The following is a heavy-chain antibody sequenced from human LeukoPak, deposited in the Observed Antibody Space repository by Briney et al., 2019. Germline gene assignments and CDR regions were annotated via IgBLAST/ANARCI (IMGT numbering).Heavy chain of an antibody. CDR3: ARDTLLYSSSWWGAFDY. CDR1: GFDFSSYA. V-gene: IGHV3-30-3*01. Sequence: GGSLRLSCVASGFDFSSYAMTWVRQAPGKGLEWVAVISYDGSNKYYADSVKGRFTISRDNSKNTLYLQMNSLRAEDTAVYYCARDTLLYSSSWWGAFDYWGQGTLVTVSS. J-gene: IGHJ4*02. CDR2: ISYDGSNK. D-gene: IGHD6-13*01.